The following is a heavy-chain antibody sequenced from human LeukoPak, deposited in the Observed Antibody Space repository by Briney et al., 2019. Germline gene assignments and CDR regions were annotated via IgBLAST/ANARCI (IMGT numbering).Heavy chain of an antibody. CDR3: ARGGIMGTVTTGS. Sequence: PSETLSLTCAVYGGSFSGYYWSWIRQPPGKGLEWIGEINHSGSTNYNPSLKSRVTISVDTSKNQFSLKLSSVTAADTAVYYCARGGIMGTVTTGSWGQGTLVTVSS. J-gene: IGHJ5*02. CDR2: INHSGST. V-gene: IGHV4-34*01. CDR1: GGSFSGYY. D-gene: IGHD4-17*01.